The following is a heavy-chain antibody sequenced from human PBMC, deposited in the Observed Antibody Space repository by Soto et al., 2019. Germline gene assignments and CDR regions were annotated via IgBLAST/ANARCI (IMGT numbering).Heavy chain of an antibody. Sequence: SETLCDTWGVSAGSMSTSCWWVWGRLPPRKELEWIGEIYHSGSTNYNPSLKSRVTISVDNSKNQFSLKLSSVTAADTAVYYCASGFGVVRDLVGRLAVRGQRTTVSVSS. D-gene: IGHD3-3*01. CDR3: ASGFGVVRDLVGRLAV. J-gene: IGHJ6*02. CDR1: AGSMSTSCW. V-gene: IGHV4-4*02. CDR2: IYHSGST.